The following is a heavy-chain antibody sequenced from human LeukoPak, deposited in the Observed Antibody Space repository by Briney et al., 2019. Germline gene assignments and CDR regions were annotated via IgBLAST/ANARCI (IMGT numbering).Heavy chain of an antibody. V-gene: IGHV3-30*04. Sequence: PGRSLRLSCAASEFTFSSYAMHWVRQAPGKGLEWVAVISYDGSNKYYADSVKGRFTISRDNSKNTLYLQMNSLRAEDTAVYYCARDRGGDYAFDIWGQGTMVTVSS. D-gene: IGHD2-21*02. CDR1: EFTFSSYA. CDR2: ISYDGSNK. CDR3: ARDRGGDYAFDI. J-gene: IGHJ3*02.